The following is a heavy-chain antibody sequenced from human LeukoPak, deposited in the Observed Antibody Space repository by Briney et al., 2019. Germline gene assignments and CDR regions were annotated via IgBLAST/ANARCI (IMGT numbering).Heavy chain of an antibody. CDR3: AKDRRNWGSRVDY. Sequence: GGSLRLSCAASGFTFSSYAMSWVRQAPGKGLEWVSAISGSGGSTYYADSVKGRFTISRDNSKNTLYLQMNSLRAEDTVIYYCAKDRRNWGSRVDYWGQGTLVTVSS. V-gene: IGHV3-23*01. D-gene: IGHD7-27*01. CDR2: ISGSGGST. J-gene: IGHJ4*02. CDR1: GFTFSSYA.